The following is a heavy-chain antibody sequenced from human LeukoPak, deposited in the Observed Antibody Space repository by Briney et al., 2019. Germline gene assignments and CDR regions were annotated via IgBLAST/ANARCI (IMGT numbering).Heavy chain of an antibody. CDR3: ARAQNWGSFAFDF. CDR2: VHHRGSS. CDR1: GDSISSGGYY. Sequence: PSETLSLTCTVSGDSISSGGYYWSWIRQPPGKGLEWIGYVHHRGSSFYNPSLKSRVTMSVDRSKNQFSLKLTSVTAADTAVYYCARAQNWGSFAFDFWGQGTMVSVSS. J-gene: IGHJ3*01. V-gene: IGHV4-30-2*01. D-gene: IGHD7-27*01.